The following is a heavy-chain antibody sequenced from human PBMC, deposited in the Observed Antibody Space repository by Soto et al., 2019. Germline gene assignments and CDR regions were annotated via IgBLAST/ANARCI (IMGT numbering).Heavy chain of an antibody. CDR3: ARVFIAAAGTQDWFDP. J-gene: IGHJ5*02. Sequence: SETLSLTCAVYGGSFSGYYWSWIRQPPGKGLEWIGEINHSGSTNYNPSLKSRVTISVDTSKNQFSLKLRPVTAADTAVYYCARVFIAAAGTQDWFDPWGQGTLVTVSS. CDR2: INHSGST. V-gene: IGHV4-34*01. CDR1: GGSFSGYY. D-gene: IGHD6-13*01.